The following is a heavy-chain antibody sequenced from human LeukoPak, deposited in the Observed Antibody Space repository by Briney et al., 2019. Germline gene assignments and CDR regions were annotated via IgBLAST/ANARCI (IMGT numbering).Heavy chain of an antibody. CDR2: ISAYNGNT. J-gene: IGHJ4*02. Sequence: ASVKVSGKASGYTFTSYGISWVRQAPGQGLEWMGWISAYNGNTNYAQKLQGRVTMTTDTSTSTAYMELRSLRSDDTAVYYRARDSSGYYDVSDYFDYWGQGTLITVSS. CDR3: ARDSSGYYDVSDYFDY. D-gene: IGHD3-22*01. V-gene: IGHV1-18*01. CDR1: GYTFTSYG.